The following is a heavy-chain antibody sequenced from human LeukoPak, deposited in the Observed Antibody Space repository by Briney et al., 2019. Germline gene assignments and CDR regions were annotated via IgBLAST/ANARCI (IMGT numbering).Heavy chain of an antibody. D-gene: IGHD6-19*01. V-gene: IGHV3-30*04. CDR1: GFTFSIHA. Sequence: GGSLRLSCAVSGFTFSIHAMHWVRQAPGKGLEWVAVISYDGSNKYYADSVKGRFTISRDNSKNTLYLHMNSLRAEDTAVYFCAKRRSSGWSRWFDPWGQGTLVTVSS. CDR2: ISYDGSNK. CDR3: AKRRSSGWSRWFDP. J-gene: IGHJ5*02.